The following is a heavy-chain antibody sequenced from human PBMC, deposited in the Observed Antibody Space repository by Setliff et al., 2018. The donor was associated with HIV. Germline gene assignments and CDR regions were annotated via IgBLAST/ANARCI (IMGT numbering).Heavy chain of an antibody. D-gene: IGHD6-13*01. CDR1: GDSISSGNYY. CDR3: AREGYCSRWYPGRATGNPRNFDY. V-gene: IGHV4-61*02. CDR2: VYISEST. J-gene: IGHJ4*02. Sequence: TLSLTCTVSGDSISSGNYYWSWIRQPAGKGLEWIGRVYISESTKYNPSLKSPVTISVDTSKKHFSLKLSSVTAADTAVYYCAREGYCSRWYPGRATGNPRNFDYWGQGTLVTVSS.